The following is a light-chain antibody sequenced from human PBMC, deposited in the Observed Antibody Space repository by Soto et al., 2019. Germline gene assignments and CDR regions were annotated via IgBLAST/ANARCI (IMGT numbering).Light chain of an antibody. V-gene: IGKV3-20*01. Sequence: EIVLTQSPGTLSLSPGERATLSCRASQSVTGSYLVWYQQKPGQAPRLLIYGASSRATGIPDRFSGSGSGTYFSLTISRLVSEDFAVYYCQQYGSSPFTFGPGTKVDIK. CDR1: QSVTGSY. CDR3: QQYGSSPFT. CDR2: GAS. J-gene: IGKJ3*01.